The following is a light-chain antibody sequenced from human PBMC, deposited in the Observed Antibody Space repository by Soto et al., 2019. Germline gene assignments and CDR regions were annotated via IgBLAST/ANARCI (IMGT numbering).Light chain of an antibody. CDR1: SSDVGSYNL. CDR3: CSYAAPSTFV. J-gene: IGLJ1*01. Sequence: QSVLTQPASVSGSPGQSITISCTGTSSDVGSYNLVSWYQQHPGKAPKLMIYEVTKRPSGVSNRFSGSKSGNTASLTISGLQAEDEAEYYCCSYAAPSTFVFGTGTKVTV. CDR2: EVT. V-gene: IGLV2-23*02.